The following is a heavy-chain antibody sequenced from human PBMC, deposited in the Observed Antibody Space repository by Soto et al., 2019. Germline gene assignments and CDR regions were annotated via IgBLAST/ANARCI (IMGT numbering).Heavy chain of an antibody. CDR2: IDGDGSRI. CDR1: GFTFSTNW. J-gene: IGHJ4*02. Sequence: EAQLVESGGGLVQPGGSLRLSCAASGFTFSTNWMHWVRQAPGKGLVWVARIDGDGSRISYADSVKGRFTFSRDNAKNPLYLEMSSLRAEATAFYYCVGRDGYEGWGLFEYWGQGLLVTVSS. CDR3: VGRDGYEGWGLFEY. D-gene: IGHD5-12*01. V-gene: IGHV3-74*01.